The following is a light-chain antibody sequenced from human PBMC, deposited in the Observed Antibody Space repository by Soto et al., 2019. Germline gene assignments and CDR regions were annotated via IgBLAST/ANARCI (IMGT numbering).Light chain of an antibody. V-gene: IGLV2-14*01. CDR1: SSDVGGYNY. J-gene: IGLJ2*01. CDR2: DVS. CDR3: SSYTSSAYVV. Sequence: QSALTQPASVSGSPGQSITISCTGTSSDVGGYNYVSWCQQHPGKAPKLMIYDVSNRPSGVSNRFSGSESGNTASLTISGLQAEDEADYYCSSYTSSAYVVFGGGTKLTVL.